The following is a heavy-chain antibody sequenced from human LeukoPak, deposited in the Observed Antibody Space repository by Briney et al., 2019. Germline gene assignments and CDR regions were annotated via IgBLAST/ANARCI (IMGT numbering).Heavy chain of an antibody. CDR2: INHSGST. CDR3: ARGFSRGWFDP. Sequence: SETLSLTCAAYGGSFSGYYWSWIRQPPGKGLEWIGEINHSGSTNYNPSLKSRVTTSVDTSKNQFSLKLSSVTAADTAVYYCARGFSRGWFDPWGQGTLVTVSS. J-gene: IGHJ5*02. CDR1: GGSFSGYY. V-gene: IGHV4-34*01.